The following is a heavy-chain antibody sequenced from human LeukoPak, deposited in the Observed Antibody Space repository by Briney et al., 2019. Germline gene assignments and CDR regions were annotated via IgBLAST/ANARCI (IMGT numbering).Heavy chain of an antibody. J-gene: IGHJ4*02. V-gene: IGHV3-7*01. CDR3: ARELMGLTMIVVVNPIDY. CDR1: GFTFSSYW. CDR2: IKQDGSEK. Sequence: GGSLRLSCAASGFTFSSYWMSWVRQAPGKGLEWVANIKQDGSEKYYVDSVKGRFTISRDNAKNSLFLQMNSLRAEDTAVYYCARELMGLTMIVVVNPIDYWGQGTLVTVSS. D-gene: IGHD3-22*01.